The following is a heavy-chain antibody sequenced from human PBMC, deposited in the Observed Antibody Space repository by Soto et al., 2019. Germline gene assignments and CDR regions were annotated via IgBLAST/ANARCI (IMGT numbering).Heavy chain of an antibody. CDR1: GGSISSGGYY. D-gene: IGHD4-17*01. Sequence: QVQLQESGPGLVKPSQTLSLTCTVSGGSISSGGYYWSWLRQHPGKGLEWIGYIYYSGSTYYHPSPKSRVTISVDTSKNRSSLKLSSVTAADTAVYYCAMSPEATVTAVDYWCQGTLVTVSS. CDR2: IYYSGST. J-gene: IGHJ4*02. CDR3: AMSPEATVTAVDY. V-gene: IGHV4-31*03.